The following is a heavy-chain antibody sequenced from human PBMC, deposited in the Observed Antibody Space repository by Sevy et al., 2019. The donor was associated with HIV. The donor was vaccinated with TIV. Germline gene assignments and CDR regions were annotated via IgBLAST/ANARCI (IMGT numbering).Heavy chain of an antibody. D-gene: IGHD3-3*01. J-gene: IGHJ6*01. V-gene: IGHV3-23*01. Sequence: GGSLRLSCAGSGFTFGTYAMTWVRQAPGKGLQWVSVISDSGRSTYYADSVQGRVTISRDNSKNTMLLHMNSLRVEDTATYYCARRPDFGVIIPTGVLDVWGQGTTVTVSS. CDR2: ISDSGRST. CDR1: GFTFGTYA. CDR3: ARRPDFGVIIPTGVLDV.